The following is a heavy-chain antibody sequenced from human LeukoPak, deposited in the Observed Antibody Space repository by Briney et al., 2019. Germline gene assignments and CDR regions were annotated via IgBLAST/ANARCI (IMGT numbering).Heavy chain of an antibody. CDR2: IYHSGST. CDR1: GGSISSGGYS. Sequence: SQTLSLTCAVSGGSISSGGYSWSWFRQPPGKNLEWIGYIYHSGSTYYSPSLKSRVTMSIDRSKNQFSLKLTSVTAADTAVYYCARGGIAAADIFDYWGQGTLVTVSS. CDR3: ARGGIAAADIFDY. V-gene: IGHV4-30-2*01. D-gene: IGHD6-13*01. J-gene: IGHJ4*02.